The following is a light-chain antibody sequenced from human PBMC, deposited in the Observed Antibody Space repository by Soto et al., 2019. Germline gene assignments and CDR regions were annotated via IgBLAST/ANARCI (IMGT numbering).Light chain of an antibody. V-gene: IGKV1-5*01. CDR1: QSISAW. J-gene: IGKJ1*01. Sequence: DIPMTQSPSTLSASVGDRVTITCRASQSISAWLAWYQQKPGRAPKLLIYDASNLQSGVPSRFSGSGSGTEFTLTIDSLQPDDFATYYCQQYDTYLRTFGQGTKVEIK. CDR2: DAS. CDR3: QQYDTYLRT.